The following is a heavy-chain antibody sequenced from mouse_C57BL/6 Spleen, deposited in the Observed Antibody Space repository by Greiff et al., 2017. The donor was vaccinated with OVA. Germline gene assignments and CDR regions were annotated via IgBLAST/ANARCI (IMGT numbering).Heavy chain of an antibody. Sequence: QVQLKQPGAELVMPGASVKLSCKASGYTFTSYWMHWVKQRPGQGLEWIGEIDPSDSYTNSNQKFKGKSTLTVDKSSSTASMQLCSLTSEDSSVYYCARGGYFDYWGQGTTLTVSS. J-gene: IGHJ2*01. V-gene: IGHV1-69*01. CDR3: ARGGYFDY. CDR1: GYTFTSYW. D-gene: IGHD1-1*02. CDR2: IDPSDSYT.